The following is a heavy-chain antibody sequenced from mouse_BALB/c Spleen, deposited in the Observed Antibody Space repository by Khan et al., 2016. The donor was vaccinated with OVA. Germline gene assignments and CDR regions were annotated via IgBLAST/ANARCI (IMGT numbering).Heavy chain of an antibody. V-gene: IGHV1-76*01. J-gene: IGHJ2*01. Sequence: QVQLKQSGAELVRPGASVKLSCKTSGYIFTSYWIHWVKQRSGQGLEWIARIYPGTGNTYYNEKFKGKAIVTADKSSSTVYMQLSSLKSEDSADYFCARYYGNYFDYWGQGTTLTVSS. CDR2: IYPGTGNT. CDR3: ARYYGNYFDY. CDR1: GYIFTSYW. D-gene: IGHD2-1*01.